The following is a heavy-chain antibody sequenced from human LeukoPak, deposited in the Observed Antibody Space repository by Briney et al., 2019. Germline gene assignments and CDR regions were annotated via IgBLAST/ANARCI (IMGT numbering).Heavy chain of an antibody. Sequence: GGSLRLSCAASGFTFSIYAMTWVRQAPGKGLEWVSVISASGGGTYYTDSVKGRVTISRDNSKNTLYLQMNSLRAEDTAVYYCARDSEDYSNPDYFDYWGQGTLVTVSS. J-gene: IGHJ4*02. D-gene: IGHD4-11*01. CDR2: ISASGGGT. CDR3: ARDSEDYSNPDYFDY. V-gene: IGHV3-23*01. CDR1: GFTFSIYA.